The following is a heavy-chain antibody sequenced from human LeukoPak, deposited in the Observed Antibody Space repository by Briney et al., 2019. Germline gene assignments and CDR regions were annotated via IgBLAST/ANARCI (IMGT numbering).Heavy chain of an antibody. V-gene: IGHV4-4*09. CDR1: GGSISSYY. Sequence: TSETLSLTCTVSGGSISSYYWSWIRQPPGKGLEWIGYIYTSGSTNYNPSLKSRVTISVDTSKNQFSLKLSSVTAADTAVYSCAREGGDPRWLDPWGQGTTVTVPS. J-gene: IGHJ6*02. CDR3: AREGGDPRWLDP. CDR2: IYTSGST. D-gene: IGHD5-24*01.